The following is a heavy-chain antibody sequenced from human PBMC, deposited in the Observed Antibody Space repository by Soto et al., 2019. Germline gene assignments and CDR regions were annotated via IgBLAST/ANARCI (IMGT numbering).Heavy chain of an antibody. CDR2: ISSSSSYT. CDR3: ARDSSGPSPVDY. D-gene: IGHD3-22*01. V-gene: IGHV3-11*06. J-gene: IGHJ4*02. Sequence: KPGGSLRLSCAASGFTFSDYYMSWIRQAPGKGLEWVSYISSSSSYTNYADSVKGRFTIARDNAKNSLYLQMNSLRAEDTAVYYCARDSSGPSPVDYWGQGTLVTVSS. CDR1: GFTFSDYY.